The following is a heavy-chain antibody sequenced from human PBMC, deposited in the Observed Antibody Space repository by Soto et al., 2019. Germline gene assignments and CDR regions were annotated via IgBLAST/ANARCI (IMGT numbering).Heavy chain of an antibody. D-gene: IGHD2-2*02. V-gene: IGHV3-9*01. CDR2: ITWNSGSI. CDR1: GFTFDDYA. Sequence: LRLSCAASGFTFDDYAMHWVRQAPGKGLEWVSGITWNSGSIGYADSVQGRFTISRDNAKNSLYLQMNSLRAEDTALYYCAKGCSSASCYIGFPPHFYHYGMDVWGQGTTVTVSS. J-gene: IGHJ6*02. CDR3: AKGCSSASCYIGFPPHFYHYGMDV.